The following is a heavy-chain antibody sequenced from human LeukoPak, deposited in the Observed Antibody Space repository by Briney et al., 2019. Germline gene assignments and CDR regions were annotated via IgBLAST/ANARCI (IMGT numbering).Heavy chain of an antibody. J-gene: IGHJ4*02. CDR3: ADGEGDY. D-gene: IGHD3-10*01. Sequence: SETLSLTCTVSGGSISSYYWIWIRKPPGKGLERIGYIYYSGSTNYTPSHNSRVTISVDTSKNQFSLKLTSVTAADTAVYYCADGEGDYWGQGTLVTVSS. V-gene: IGHV4-59*13. CDR2: IYYSGST. CDR1: GGSISSYY.